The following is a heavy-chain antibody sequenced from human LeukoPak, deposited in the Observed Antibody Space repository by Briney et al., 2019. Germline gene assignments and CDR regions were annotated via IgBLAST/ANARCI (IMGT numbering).Heavy chain of an antibody. V-gene: IGHV1-69*04. J-gene: IGHJ5*02. CDR3: AREFEASMYYYDSSGPTRGFDP. CDR2: IIPILGIA. D-gene: IGHD3-22*01. Sequence: SVKVSCKASGGTFSSYAISWVRQAPGQGLEWMGRIIPILGIANYAQKFQGRITITADKSTSTAYMELSSLRSEDTAVYYCAREFEASMYYYDSSGPTRGFDPWGQGTLVTVSS. CDR1: GGTFSSYA.